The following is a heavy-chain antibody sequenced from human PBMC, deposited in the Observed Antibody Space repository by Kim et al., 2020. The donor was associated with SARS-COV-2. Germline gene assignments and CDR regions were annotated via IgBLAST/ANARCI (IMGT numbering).Heavy chain of an antibody. J-gene: IGHJ4*02. CDR2: IYYSGST. CDR1: GGSISSSSYY. V-gene: IGHV4-39*07. Sequence: SETLSLTCTVSGGSISSSSYYWGWIRQPPGKGLEWIGSIYYSGSTYYNPSLKSRVTISVDTSKNQFSLKLSSVTAADTAVYYCARDSLGNYDSSGYYSLGNWGQGTLVTVSS. D-gene: IGHD3-22*01. CDR3: ARDSLGNYDSSGYYSLGN.